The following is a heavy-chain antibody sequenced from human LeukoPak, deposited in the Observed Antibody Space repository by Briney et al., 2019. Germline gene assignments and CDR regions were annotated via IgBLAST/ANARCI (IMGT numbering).Heavy chain of an antibody. CDR1: GGSISSGGYY. Sequence: SQTLSLTCTVSGGSISSGGYYWSWIRQHPGKGLEWIGYIYYSGSTYYNPSLKSRVTISVDTSKNQFSLKLSSVTAADTAVYYCARGLLGGGLGDLNWFDPWGQGTLVTVPS. D-gene: IGHD3-16*01. CDR2: IYYSGST. CDR3: ARGLLGGGLGDLNWFDP. J-gene: IGHJ5*02. V-gene: IGHV4-31*03.